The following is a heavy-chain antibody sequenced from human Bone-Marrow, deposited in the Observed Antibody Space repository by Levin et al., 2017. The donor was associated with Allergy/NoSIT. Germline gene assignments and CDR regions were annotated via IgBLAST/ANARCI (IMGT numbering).Heavy chain of an antibody. D-gene: IGHD3-16*01. CDR1: GGSISSFY. J-gene: IGHJ4*02. V-gene: IGHV4-59*08. CDR3: ARHHANDGYAWRPDACDI. CDR2: IYYSGRT. Sequence: ASETLALTCTVSGGSISSFYWSWIRQPPGKNLEWIGYIYYSGRTYYNPSLKSRVTFSVDTSKSQLSLRLGSVTAAGTAAYYCARHHANDGYAWRPDACDIWGQGTLVTVSS.